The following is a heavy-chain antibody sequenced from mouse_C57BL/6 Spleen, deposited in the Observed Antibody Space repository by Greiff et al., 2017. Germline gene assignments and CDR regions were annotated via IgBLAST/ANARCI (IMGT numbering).Heavy chain of an antibody. D-gene: IGHD1-1*01. Sequence: QVQLQQSGAELARPGASVKLSCKASGYTFTSYGISWVKQRPGQGLEWIGEIYPRGGNTYYNEKFKGKATLTADKSSSTAYMELRSLTSEDSAVYFGARETPFTTVDYWGQGTTLTVSS. J-gene: IGHJ2*01. CDR1: GYTFTSYG. CDR3: ARETPFTTVDY. V-gene: IGHV1-81*01. CDR2: IYPRGGNT.